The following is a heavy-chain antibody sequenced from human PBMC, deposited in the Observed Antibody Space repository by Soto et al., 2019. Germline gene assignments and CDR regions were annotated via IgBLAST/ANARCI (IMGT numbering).Heavy chain of an antibody. CDR1: GFTFSSYA. D-gene: IGHD6-13*01. Sequence: PVGSLRLSCAASGFTFSSYAMHWVRQAPGKGLEWVAVISYDGSNKYYADSVKGRFTISRDNSKNTLYLQMNSLRAEDTAVYYCARETRIAAAGLVFDYWGQGTLVTVSS. CDR2: ISYDGSNK. V-gene: IGHV3-30-3*01. CDR3: ARETRIAAAGLVFDY. J-gene: IGHJ4*02.